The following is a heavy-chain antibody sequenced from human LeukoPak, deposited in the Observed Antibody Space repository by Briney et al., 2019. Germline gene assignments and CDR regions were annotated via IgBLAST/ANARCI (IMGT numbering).Heavy chain of an antibody. CDR3: VRGRSTNGRTYFDF. V-gene: IGHV3-72*01. CDR1: GFILSDHY. Sequence: GGSLRLSCVASGFILSDHYTDWVRQAPGKGLEWVGRSRSKAKSYTTEYAASVKGRFTFSRDDSKNSLYLQMNSLKTEDTAAYYCVRGRSTNGRTYFDFWGQGTLVTVSS. D-gene: IGHD2-8*01. CDR2: SRSKAKSYTT. J-gene: IGHJ4*02.